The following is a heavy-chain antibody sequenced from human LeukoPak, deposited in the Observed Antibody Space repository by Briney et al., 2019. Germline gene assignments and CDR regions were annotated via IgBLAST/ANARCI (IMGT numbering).Heavy chain of an antibody. CDR3: ARGVIRGIDAYDI. CDR2: SYSGGST. Sequence: GGSLRLSXAASGFTVRSNYISWVRQAPGKGLECVSVSYSGGSTDYADSVKGRFTISRDNSKNTLYLQMNSLRTEDTAVYYCARGVIRGIDAYDIWGQGTMVTVSS. CDR1: GFTVRSNY. D-gene: IGHD3-10*01. J-gene: IGHJ3*02. V-gene: IGHV3-66*02.